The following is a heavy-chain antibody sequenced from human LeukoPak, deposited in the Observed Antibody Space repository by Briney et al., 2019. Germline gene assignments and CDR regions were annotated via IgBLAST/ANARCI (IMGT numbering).Heavy chain of an antibody. CDR2: ISAYNGNT. CDR1: GYTFTAYY. D-gene: IGHD3-22*01. J-gene: IGHJ4*02. CDR3: ARDESTYYDSSGYLDY. Sequence: GASVKVSCKASGYTFTAYYMHWVRQAPGQGLEWMGWISAYNGNTNYAQKLQGRVTMTTDTSTSTAYMELRSLRSDDTAVYYCARDESTYYDSSGYLDYWGQGTLVTVSS. V-gene: IGHV1-18*04.